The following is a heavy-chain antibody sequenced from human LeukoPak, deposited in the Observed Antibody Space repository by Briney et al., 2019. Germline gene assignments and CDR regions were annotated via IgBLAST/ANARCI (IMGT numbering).Heavy chain of an antibody. CDR2: IKEDGSEK. D-gene: IGHD2-2*02. J-gene: IGHJ4*02. CDR3: ARDFLGYTFDY. CDR1: GFTFSNYW. Sequence: PGGSLRLSCAAAGFTFSNYWMSWVRQAPGKGPEWVANIKEDGSEKYYEDSVKGRFTISRDNAKNSLYLQMDSLRAEDTAVYYCARDFLGYTFDYWGQGTLVTVSP. V-gene: IGHV3-7*05.